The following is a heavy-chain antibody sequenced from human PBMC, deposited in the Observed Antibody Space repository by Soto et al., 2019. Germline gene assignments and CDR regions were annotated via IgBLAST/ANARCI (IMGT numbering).Heavy chain of an antibody. CDR1: GFTFSDYY. CDR2: ISSSGSNI. V-gene: IGHV3-11*01. Sequence: PGGSLRLSCAASGFTFSDYYMSWIRQAPGKGLEWVPYISSSGSNIYYADSVKGRFTISRDNAKNSLYLQMNSLRAEDTAVYYCVRVQDRYSYDDYWGQGSLVTVSS. CDR3: VRVQDRYSYDDY. J-gene: IGHJ4*02. D-gene: IGHD5-18*01.